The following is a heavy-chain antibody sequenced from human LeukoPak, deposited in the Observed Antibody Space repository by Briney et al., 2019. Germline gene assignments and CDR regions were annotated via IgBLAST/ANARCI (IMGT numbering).Heavy chain of an antibody. CDR2: IYYSGST. CDR1: GGSISSGGYY. V-gene: IGHV4-31*03. J-gene: IGHJ4*02. D-gene: IGHD3-3*01. CDR3: ARTYDFWSAYFDS. Sequence: TSETLSLTCTVSGGSISSGGYYWSWVRQHPGKGLEWIGYIYYSGSTYYNPSLKSRVTISVDTSKNQFSLKLSSVTAADTAVYYCARTYDFWSAYFDSWGQGTLVTVSS.